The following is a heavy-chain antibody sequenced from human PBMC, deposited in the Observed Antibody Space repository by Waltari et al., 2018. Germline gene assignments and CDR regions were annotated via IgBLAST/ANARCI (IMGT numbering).Heavy chain of an antibody. Sequence: VQLVESGGGLVQPGGSLRLSCAASGFTFSSYSMNWVRQAPGKGLEWISYISTSSSPIYYADSVKGRFTISRDNAKNSLYLQMNSLRAEDTAVYYCARGRVNGYMDVWGKGTTVTVSS. CDR1: GFTFSSYS. J-gene: IGHJ6*03. CDR3: ARGRVNGYMDV. V-gene: IGHV3-48*04. D-gene: IGHD3-10*01. CDR2: ISTSSSPI.